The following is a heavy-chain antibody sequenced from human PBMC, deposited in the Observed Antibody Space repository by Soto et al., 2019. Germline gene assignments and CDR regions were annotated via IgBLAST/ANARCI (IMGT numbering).Heavy chain of an antibody. V-gene: IGHV6-1*01. CDR2: TYYRSKWYN. CDR3: ARDQFYTVPNGVGTGYYGMDV. Sequence: WIRQSPSRGLEWLGRTYYRSKWYNDYAVSVKSRITINPDTSKNQFSLQPNSVTPEDTAVYYCARDQFYTVPNGVGTGYYGMDVWGQGTTVTV. J-gene: IGHJ6*02. D-gene: IGHD2-8*02.